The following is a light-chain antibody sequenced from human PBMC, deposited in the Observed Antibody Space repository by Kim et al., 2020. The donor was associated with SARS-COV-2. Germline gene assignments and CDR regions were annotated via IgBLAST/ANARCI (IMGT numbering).Light chain of an antibody. CDR2: GKN. J-gene: IGLJ2*01. CDR1: SPRSYY. V-gene: IGLV3-19*01. CDR3: NSRDSSGNFVV. Sequence: ALGKTVRITCQGDSPRSYYASWYQQKPGQAPVLVIYGKNNRPSGIPDRFSGSSSGNTASLTITGAQAEDEADYYCNSRDSSGNFVVFGGGTQLTVL.